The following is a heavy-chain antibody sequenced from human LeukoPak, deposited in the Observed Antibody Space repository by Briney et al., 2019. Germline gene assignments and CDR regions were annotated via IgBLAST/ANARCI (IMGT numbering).Heavy chain of an antibody. Sequence: GASVKVSCRASGYTFTGYFIHWVRQAPGQGLEWMGWINPNSGGTNYAQKFQGRVTMTRDTSISTAYMELSRLRSDDTAVYYCARVPTPNCSSTSCYKKVAPKYYFDYWGQGTLVTVSS. D-gene: IGHD2-2*02. CDR3: ARVPTPNCSSTSCYKKVAPKYYFDY. V-gene: IGHV1-2*02. CDR2: INPNSGGT. J-gene: IGHJ4*02. CDR1: GYTFTGYF.